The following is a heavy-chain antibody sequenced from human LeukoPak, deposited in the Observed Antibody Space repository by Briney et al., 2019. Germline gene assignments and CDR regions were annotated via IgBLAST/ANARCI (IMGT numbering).Heavy chain of an antibody. CDR1: GFTFSSYS. CDR3: ARDRVSSSSGDFDY. V-gene: IGHV3-21*01. D-gene: IGHD6-6*01. J-gene: IGHJ4*02. Sequence: GGSLRLSCAASGFTFSSYSMNWVRQAPGKGLEWVSSISSSSSYIYYADSVKGRFTISRDNAKNSLYLQMNSPRAEDTAVYYCARDRVSSSSGDFDYWGQGTLVTVSS. CDR2: ISSSSSYI.